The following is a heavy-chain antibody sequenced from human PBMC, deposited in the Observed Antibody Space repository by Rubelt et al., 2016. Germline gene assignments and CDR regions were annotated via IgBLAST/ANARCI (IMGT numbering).Heavy chain of an antibody. CDR1: GYTFTSYG. CDR3: ARDKEWLATRGFQNWCDP. D-gene: IGHD6-19*01. Sequence: QVQLVQSGAEVKKPGASVKVSCKASGYTFTSYGISWVRQAPGQGLEWMGWISAYNGNTTYAQKLQGRVTMTTDTSTSTADMELRSLRSDDTAVYYCARDKEWLATRGFQNWCDPWGQGTLVTVSS. J-gene: IGHJ5*02. CDR2: ISAYNGNT. V-gene: IGHV1-18*01.